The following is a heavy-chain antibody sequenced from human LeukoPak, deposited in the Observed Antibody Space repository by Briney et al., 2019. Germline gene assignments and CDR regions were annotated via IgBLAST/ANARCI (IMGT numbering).Heavy chain of an antibody. D-gene: IGHD4-11*01. CDR1: GYSFISYW. CDR3: ARPQEGHSPFDY. V-gene: IGHV5-51*01. CDR2: IYPGDSDT. Sequence: GESLKISCKASGYSFISYWIGWVRQMPGKGLEWMGIIYPGDSDTRYSPSFQGQVTVSAGKSISTAYLQWSSLEASDTAMYYCARPQEGHSPFDYWGQGTLVTVSS. J-gene: IGHJ4*02.